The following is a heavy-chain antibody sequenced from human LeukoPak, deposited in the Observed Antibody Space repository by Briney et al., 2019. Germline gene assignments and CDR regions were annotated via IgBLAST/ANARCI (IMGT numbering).Heavy chain of an antibody. D-gene: IGHD3-22*01. CDR1: GFTFSSYA. Sequence: PGASLRLSCAASGFTFSSYAMSWVRQAPGKGLEWVSAISGSGGSTYCADSVKGRFTISRDNSKNTLYLQMNSLRAEDTAVYYCAKDLARIAMIVVVIRRDYYYYGMDVWGQGTTVTVSS. CDR2: ISGSGGST. J-gene: IGHJ6*02. CDR3: AKDLARIAMIVVVIRRDYYYYGMDV. V-gene: IGHV3-23*01.